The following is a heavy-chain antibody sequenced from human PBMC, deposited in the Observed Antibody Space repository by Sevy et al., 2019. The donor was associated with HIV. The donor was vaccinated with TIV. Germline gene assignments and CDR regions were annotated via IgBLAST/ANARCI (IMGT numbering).Heavy chain of an antibody. CDR3: ARDLPPSATTVAHFDY. CDR2: IRQSGSST. Sequence: GGSPRLSCAASGFLFSSYEMSWVRQAPGKGLEWVSHIRQSGSSTYYSDSVKGRFTISRDNAENSLYLQMNSLRVEDTAVYYCARDLPPSATTVAHFDYWGQGTLVTVSS. V-gene: IGHV3-48*03. J-gene: IGHJ4*02. CDR1: GFLFSSYE. D-gene: IGHD4-17*01.